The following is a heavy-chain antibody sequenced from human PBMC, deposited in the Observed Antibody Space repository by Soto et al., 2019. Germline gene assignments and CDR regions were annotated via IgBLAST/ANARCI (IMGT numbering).Heavy chain of an antibody. V-gene: IGHV6-1*01. J-gene: IGHJ6*02. Sequence: SQTLSLTCAISGDSVSSNSAAWNWIRQSPSRGLEWLGRTYYRSKWYNDYAVSVKSRITINPDTSKSQFSLQLNSVTPEDTAVYYCARFIAAAGTGHYYYGMDVWGQGTTVTVSS. D-gene: IGHD6-13*01. CDR2: TYYRSKWYN. CDR3: ARFIAAAGTGHYYYGMDV. CDR1: GDSVSSNSAA.